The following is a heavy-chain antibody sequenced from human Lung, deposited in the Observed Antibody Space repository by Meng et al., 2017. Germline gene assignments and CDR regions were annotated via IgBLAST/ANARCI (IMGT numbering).Heavy chain of an antibody. Sequence: HVQLVQSGSELNKPWASVKTSCKASGYTFTTYAMNWVRQAPGQGLEWMGWINPDTRNPTYAQGFTGRFVFSLDTSVSTAYLQISSLMAEDTAIYYCARGDLGMSGYYYTVHWGQGTLVTVSS. D-gene: IGHD3-22*01. J-gene: IGHJ4*02. V-gene: IGHV7-4-1*02. CDR3: ARGDLGMSGYYYTVH. CDR2: INPDTRNP. CDR1: GYTFTTYA.